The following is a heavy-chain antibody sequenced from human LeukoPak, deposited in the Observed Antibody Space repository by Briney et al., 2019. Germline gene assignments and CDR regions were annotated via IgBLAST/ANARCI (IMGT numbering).Heavy chain of an antibody. CDR1: GDSISSYD. V-gene: IGHV4-4*07. D-gene: IGHD4/OR15-4a*01. CDR2: LFSSGST. CDR3: VRDLYGGTLDS. Sequence: PSETLSLTCTVSGDSISSYDWSWIRQPAGKGLEWIGRLFSSGSTRYNPSPKSRVSMSVDTSKNHFSLNLSFVTAADTAVYYCVRDLYGGTLDSWGQGTLVTVSS. J-gene: IGHJ4*02.